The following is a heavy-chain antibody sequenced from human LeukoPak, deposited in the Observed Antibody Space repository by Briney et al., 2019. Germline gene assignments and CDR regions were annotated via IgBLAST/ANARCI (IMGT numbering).Heavy chain of an antibody. D-gene: IGHD2-15*01. CDR1: GFTFSSYS. J-gene: IGHJ4*02. CDR3: ATSARTYIGSSLDY. CDR2: ISSSSSYI. Sequence: GGSLRLSCAASGFTFSSYSMNWVRQAPGKGLEWVSTISSSSSYIYYADSVKGRFTISRDNAKNSLYLQMNSLRAEDTALYYCATSARTYIGSSLDYWGQGTLVTVSS. V-gene: IGHV3-21*01.